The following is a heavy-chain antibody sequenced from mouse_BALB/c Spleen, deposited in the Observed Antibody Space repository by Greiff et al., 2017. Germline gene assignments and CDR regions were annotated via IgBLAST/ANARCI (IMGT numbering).Heavy chain of an antibody. CDR3: ARDGGLRYYFDF. CDR1: GFNIKDTY. D-gene: IGHD2-4*01. V-gene: IGHV14-3*02. Sequence: VQLQQSGAELVKPGASVKLSCTASGFNIKDTYMHWVQQRPEQGLEWIGRIDPANGNTKYDPKFQGKATITADTSSNTAYLQLSSLTSEDTAVYYCARDGGLRYYFDFWGQGTTLTVSS. J-gene: IGHJ2*01. CDR2: IDPANGNT.